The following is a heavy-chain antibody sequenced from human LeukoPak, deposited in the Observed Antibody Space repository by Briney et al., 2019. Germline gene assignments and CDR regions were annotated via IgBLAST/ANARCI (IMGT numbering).Heavy chain of an antibody. CDR3: ARGSYPYYYYMDV. Sequence: SETLSLTCSVSGGSIGSYYWSWLRQPPGKGLEWIGYIYYSGSTNYNPSLKSRVTISVDTSKNQFSLKLNSVTAADTAVYYCARGSYPYYYYMDVWGKGTTVTVSS. CDR2: IYYSGST. V-gene: IGHV4-59*01. CDR1: GGSIGSYY. J-gene: IGHJ6*03.